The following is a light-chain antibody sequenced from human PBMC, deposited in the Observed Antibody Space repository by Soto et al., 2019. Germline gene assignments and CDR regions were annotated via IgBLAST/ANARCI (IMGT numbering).Light chain of an antibody. V-gene: IGKV3-20*01. CDR1: QSISNNY. Sequence: EIVLTQSPGTLSLSPGERATLSCRASQSISNNYLAWYQQKPGQAPRLLIHDASNSATGIPDRFSGSGSGTDFTLTISRLAPEDFAVYYCQQCATSPLTFGQGTKVEIK. CDR2: DAS. J-gene: IGKJ1*01. CDR3: QQCATSPLT.